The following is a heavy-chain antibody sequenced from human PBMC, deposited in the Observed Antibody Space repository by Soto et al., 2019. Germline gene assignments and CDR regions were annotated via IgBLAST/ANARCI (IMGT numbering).Heavy chain of an antibody. CDR2: ISNSGTKK. V-gene: IGHV3-21*01. CDR3: ARDEGYGMDV. CDR1: GITFYSFS. J-gene: IGHJ6*02. Sequence: GGSLRLSCVASGITFYSFSVNWVRQAPGKGLEWISSISNSGTKKNYADSVKGRFTISRDTANNSVFLQMNNLRGEDTAVYYCARDEGYGMDVWGQGTTVTVSS.